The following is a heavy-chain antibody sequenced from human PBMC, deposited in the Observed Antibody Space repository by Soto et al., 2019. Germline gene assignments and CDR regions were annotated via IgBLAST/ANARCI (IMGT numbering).Heavy chain of an antibody. V-gene: IGHV2-26*01. J-gene: IGHJ6*02. D-gene: IGHD3-3*01. CDR1: GFSLSNARMG. CDR2: IFSNDEK. CDR3: ARIRNPLLRFLEWPYYYGMDV. Sequence: SGPTLVNPTEPLTLTCTVSGFSLSNARMGVSWIRQPPGKALEWLAHIFSNDEKSYSTSLKSRLTISKDTSKSQVVLTMNNMDPVDTATYYCARIRNPLLRFLEWPYYYGMDVWGQGTTVTVSS.